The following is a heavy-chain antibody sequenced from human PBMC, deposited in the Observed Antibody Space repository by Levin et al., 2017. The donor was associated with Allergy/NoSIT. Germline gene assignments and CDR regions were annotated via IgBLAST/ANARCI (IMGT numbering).Heavy chain of an antibody. Sequence: AGGSLRLSCAASGFTFSTYTLHWVRQAPGKGLEWVAVVSYDGSDNFYADSVKGRFTISRDNSKTTLYLQMNNLSAEDTAVYYCARARGGTFDIWGQGTMVTVSS. D-gene: IGHD3-16*01. CDR1: GFTFSTYT. J-gene: IGHJ3*02. V-gene: IGHV3-30-3*01. CDR2: VSYDGSDN. CDR3: ARARGGTFDI.